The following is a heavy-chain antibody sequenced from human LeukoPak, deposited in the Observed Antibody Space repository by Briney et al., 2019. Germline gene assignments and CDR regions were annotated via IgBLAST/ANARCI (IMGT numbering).Heavy chain of an antibody. CDR2: INPSGGST. V-gene: IGHV1-46*01. D-gene: IGHD2-2*02. CDR3: ARDIVVVPAAISYPSLYCYYGMDV. CDR1: GYTFTSYY. J-gene: IGHJ6*02. Sequence: ASVKVSCKASGYTFTSYYMHWVRQAPGQGLEWMGIINPSGGSTSYAQKFQGRVTMTRDTSTSTVYMELSSLRSEDTAVYYCARDIVVVPAAISYPSLYCYYGMDVWGQGTTVTVSS.